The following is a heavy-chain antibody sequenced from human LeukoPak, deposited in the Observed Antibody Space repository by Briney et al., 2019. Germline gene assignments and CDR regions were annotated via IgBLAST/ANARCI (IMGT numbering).Heavy chain of an antibody. V-gene: IGHV1-2*02. CDR3: ARDYDIVVVVAATLGVCLDP. CDR2: INPNSGGT. D-gene: IGHD2-15*01. CDR1: GYTFTGYY. J-gene: IGHJ5*02. Sequence: GASVKASCKASGYTFTGYYMHWVRQAPGQGLEWMGWINPNSGGTNYAQKFQGRVTMTRDTSISTAYMELSRLRSDDTAVYYCARDYDIVVVVAATLGVCLDPWGQGTLVTVSS.